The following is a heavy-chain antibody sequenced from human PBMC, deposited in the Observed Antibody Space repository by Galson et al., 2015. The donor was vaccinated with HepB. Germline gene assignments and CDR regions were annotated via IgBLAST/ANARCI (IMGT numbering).Heavy chain of an antibody. CDR1: GFSLNITGMR. CDR2: IDWDDDK. J-gene: IGHJ4*02. V-gene: IGHV2-70*04. Sequence: PALVKPTQTLTLTCTFSGFSLNITGMRVSWIRQPPGKALEWLARIDWDDDKFYSTSLKTRLTISKDTSKNQVVLTMTNMDPVDTATYFCAQHSSGRYDSLNYWGQGTLVTVSS. CDR3: AQHSSGRYDSLNY. D-gene: IGHD6-19*01.